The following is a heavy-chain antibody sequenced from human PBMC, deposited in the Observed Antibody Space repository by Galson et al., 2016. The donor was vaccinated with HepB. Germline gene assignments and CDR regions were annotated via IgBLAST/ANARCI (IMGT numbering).Heavy chain of an antibody. J-gene: IGHJ2*01. CDR3: ARCGDHLPLHWSFDL. CDR1: GGSFSGYY. V-gene: IGHV4-34*01. Sequence: SETLSLTCVVSGGSFSGYYWSWIRQTPGKGLEWIGEINHSGDTNYHPSLKSRVTISLDTSKNQFSLNLTSVTAADTSVYFCARCGDHLPLHWSFDLWGRGTLVTVSS. CDR2: INHSGDT. D-gene: IGHD4-17*01.